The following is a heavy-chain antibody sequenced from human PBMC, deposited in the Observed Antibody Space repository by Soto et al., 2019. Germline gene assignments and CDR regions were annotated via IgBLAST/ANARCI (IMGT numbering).Heavy chain of an antibody. CDR2: ISAYNGNT. J-gene: IGHJ4*02. CDR3: ARDSIYTTSGYYFDSSGYIFDY. CDR1: GYTFTSYG. D-gene: IGHD3-22*01. V-gene: IGHV1-18*01. Sequence: QVQLVQSGAEVKKPGASVKVSCKASGYTFTSYGISWVRQAPGQGLEWMGWISAYNGNTNYAQKLQGRVTMTTDTSTSTAYMELRSLRSDDTAVYYCARDSIYTTSGYYFDSSGYIFDYWGQGTLVTVSS.